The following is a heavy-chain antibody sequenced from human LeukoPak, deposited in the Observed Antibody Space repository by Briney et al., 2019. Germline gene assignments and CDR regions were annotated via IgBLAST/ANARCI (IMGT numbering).Heavy chain of an antibody. D-gene: IGHD4-11*01. Sequence: PGGSLRLSCAASGFTFSSYGMHWVRQAPGKGLEWVAVIWYDGSNKYYADSVKGRFTISRDNSKNTLYLQMNSLRAEDTAVYYCARLDTVTPYYFDYWGQGTLVTVSS. V-gene: IGHV3-33*01. CDR3: ARLDTVTPYYFDY. CDR2: IWYDGSNK. CDR1: GFTFSSYG. J-gene: IGHJ4*02.